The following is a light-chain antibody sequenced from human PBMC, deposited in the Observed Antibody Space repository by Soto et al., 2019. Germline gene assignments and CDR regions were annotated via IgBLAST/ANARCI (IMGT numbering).Light chain of an antibody. V-gene: IGLV2-23*01. Sequence: QSVLTQPASVSGSLGQSITISCTGSSSDVGSYNLVSWYQQHPGKAPKLMIYEGKKRPSGVSNRFSGSKSGNTASLTISGLQAEDEADYYCCSYVTVNSYVFGAGTKVTVL. CDR3: CSYVTVNSYV. CDR2: EGK. J-gene: IGLJ1*01. CDR1: SSDVGSYNL.